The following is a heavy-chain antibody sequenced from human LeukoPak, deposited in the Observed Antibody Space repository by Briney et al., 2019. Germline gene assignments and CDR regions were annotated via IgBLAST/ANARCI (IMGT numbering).Heavy chain of an antibody. D-gene: IGHD2-2*01. CDR3: ARAIRDIVVVPVPRGNAFDI. J-gene: IGHJ3*02. CDR2: INHSGST. V-gene: IGHV4-34*01. Sequence: SETLSLTCAVYGGSFSGYYWSWVRQPPGKGLEWIGEINHSGSTNYNPSLKSRVTISVDTSKNQFSLKLRSVTAADTAVYYCARAIRDIVVVPVPRGNAFDIWGQGTMVTVSS. CDR1: GGSFSGYY.